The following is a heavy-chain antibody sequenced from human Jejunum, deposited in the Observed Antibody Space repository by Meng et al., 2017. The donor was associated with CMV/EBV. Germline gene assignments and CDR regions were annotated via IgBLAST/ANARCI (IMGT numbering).Heavy chain of an antibody. J-gene: IGHJ4*02. CDR2: ISGNGGST. D-gene: IGHD3-22*01. CDR3: AKATYYSDSSGYYYYFDY. Sequence: FSSYAMSLVRQAPGKGLEWVSAISGNGGSTYYADSVKGLFTISRDNSKNTLYLQMNSLRAEDTAVYYCAKATYYSDSSGYYYYFDYWGQGTLVTVSS. V-gene: IGHV3-23*01. CDR1: FSSYA.